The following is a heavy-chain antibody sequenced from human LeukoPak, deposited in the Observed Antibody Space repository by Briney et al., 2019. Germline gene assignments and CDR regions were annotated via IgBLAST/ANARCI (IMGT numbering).Heavy chain of an antibody. CDR1: GGSISNYY. CDR3: ARDSGSGTFT. V-gene: IGHV4-59*01. Sequence: SETLSLTCTVSGGSISNYYWSWIRQPPGKGLEWIGYIYYSGSTNYNPSLKSRVTISLDTSKNQFSLKLSSVTAADTAVYYCARDSGSGTFTWGRGTLVTVSS. CDR2: IYYSGST. J-gene: IGHJ5*02. D-gene: IGHD3-10*01.